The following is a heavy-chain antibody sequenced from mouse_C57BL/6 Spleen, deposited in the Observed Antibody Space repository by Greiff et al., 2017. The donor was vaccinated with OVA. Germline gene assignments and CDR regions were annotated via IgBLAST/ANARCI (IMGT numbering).Heavy chain of an antibody. CDR3: TITAMDY. Sequence: QVQLQQSGAELVRPGASVTLSCKASGYTFTDYEMHWVKQTPVHGLEWIGAIAPETGGTANNQKFNGKAILTADKSASTDYMELRSLTSEDSAVYYCTITAMDYWGQGTSVTVSS. J-gene: IGHJ4*01. CDR2: IAPETGGT. V-gene: IGHV1-15*01. CDR1: GYTFTDYE.